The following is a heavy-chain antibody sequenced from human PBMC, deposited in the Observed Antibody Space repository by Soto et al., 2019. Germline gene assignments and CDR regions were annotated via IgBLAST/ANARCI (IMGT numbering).Heavy chain of an antibody. Sequence: SETLSLTCTVFGGSIDDYYWSWIRQSPGKGLEWIGHISDRGTTDYNPSLKSRVTISVDRSKKQFSLKVTYVTAADTAVYYCARHHDYVWGTYRWALDYWGQGTVVTVSS. V-gene: IGHV4-59*01. CDR3: ARHHDYVWGTYRWALDY. CDR2: ISDRGTT. CDR1: GGSIDDYY. D-gene: IGHD3-16*02. J-gene: IGHJ4*02.